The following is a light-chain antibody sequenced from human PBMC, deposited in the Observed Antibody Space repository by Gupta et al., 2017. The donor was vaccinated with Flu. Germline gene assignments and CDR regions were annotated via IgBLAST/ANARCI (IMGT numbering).Light chain of an antibody. CDR3: QQDASAPWA. CDR1: QSGVDSYKSKTY. J-gene: IGKJ1*01. CDR2: RAS. Sequence: SLGEGATVNCKTSQSGVDSYKSKTYLAWYQQRPGQPPRLLIYRASTRESGVPDRFSGRGSGTDFTLTISSLQAEDVAVYYCQQDASAPWAFGQGTKVEIK. V-gene: IGKV4-1*01.